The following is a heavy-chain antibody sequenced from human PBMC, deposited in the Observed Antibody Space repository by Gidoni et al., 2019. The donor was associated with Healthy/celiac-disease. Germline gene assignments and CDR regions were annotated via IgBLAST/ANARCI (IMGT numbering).Heavy chain of an antibody. CDR3: ARDNTGTGHFDY. V-gene: IGHV3-7*01. D-gene: IGHD1-7*01. J-gene: IGHJ4*02. CDR2: IKQDGSEK. Sequence: EVQLVESGGGLVQPGGSLRLSCAASGFPFSSYWMSWVRQAPGKGLEWVANIKQDGSEKYYVESVKGRFTISRDNAKNPLYLQMNSLRAEDTAVYYCARDNTGTGHFDYWGQGTLVTVSS. CDR1: GFPFSSYW.